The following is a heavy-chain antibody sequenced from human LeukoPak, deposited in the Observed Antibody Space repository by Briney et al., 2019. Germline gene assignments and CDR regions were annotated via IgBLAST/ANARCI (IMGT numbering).Heavy chain of an antibody. V-gene: IGHV5-51*01. J-gene: IGHJ4*02. CDR2: IYPGDSDT. CDR3: ARLSVAALWSYFDY. D-gene: IGHD6-19*01. Sequence: GESLKISCKGSGYTFTSYWIGWVRQMPGKGIEWMGIIYPGDSDTRYSPSFQGQVTISADKSISTAYLQWSSLKASDTAMYYCARLSVAALWSYFDYWGQGTLVTVSS. CDR1: GYTFTSYW.